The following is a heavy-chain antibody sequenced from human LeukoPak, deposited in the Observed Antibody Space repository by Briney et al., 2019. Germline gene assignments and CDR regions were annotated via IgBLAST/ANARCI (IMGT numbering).Heavy chain of an antibody. CDR2: IGADGANT. J-gene: IGHJ4*02. CDR3: VYLDSSGYYYGRLRY. Sequence: GGSLRLSCAASGFTFSNHAMSWVRQTPGKRLESVSSIGADGANTHSADSVEGRFTISRDNSENTVYLQTNSLRAEDTAVYFCVYLDSSGYYYGRLRYWGQGTPVTVSS. D-gene: IGHD3-22*01. V-gene: IGHV3-23*01. CDR1: GFTFSNHA.